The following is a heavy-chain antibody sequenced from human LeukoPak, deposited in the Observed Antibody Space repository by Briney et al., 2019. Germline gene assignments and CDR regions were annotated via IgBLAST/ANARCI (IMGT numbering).Heavy chain of an antibody. CDR2: INPNSGGT. V-gene: IGHV1-2*02. D-gene: IGHD5-12*01. J-gene: IGHJ4*02. CDR1: GYTFTGYY. Sequence: ASVKVSCKASGYTFTGYYMHWVRQAPGQGLEWMGWINPNSGGTNYAQKFQGRVTMTRDTSISTAYMGLSRLRSDDTAVYYCARDPRLDSGYDYWGQGTLVTVSS. CDR3: ARDPRLDSGYDY.